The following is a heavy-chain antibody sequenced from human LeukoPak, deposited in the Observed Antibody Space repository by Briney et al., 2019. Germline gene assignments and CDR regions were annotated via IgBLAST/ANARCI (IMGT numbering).Heavy chain of an antibody. CDR2: IYYIGST. D-gene: IGHD5-12*01. CDR1: GGSISNYY. V-gene: IGHV4-59*08. Sequence: PSETLSLTCTVSGGSISNYYWSWIRQPPGKGLEWIGYIYYIGSTNYNPSLKSRVTISIDTSKNQFSLNLISVTAADTAVYYCARHRGSYGGYDHDGFDIWGQGTMDTVFS. J-gene: IGHJ3*02. CDR3: ARHRGSYGGYDHDGFDI.